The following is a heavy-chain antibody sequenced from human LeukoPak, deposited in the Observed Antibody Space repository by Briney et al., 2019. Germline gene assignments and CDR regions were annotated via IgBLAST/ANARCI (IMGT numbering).Heavy chain of an antibody. CDR2: IYTSGGT. CDR3: ASQPAGSWFDP. Sequence: SGTLSLTCTVSGGSIGSYYWSWVRQPPGKGLEWIGYIYTSGGTNYNPSLKSRVTISVDTSKNQFSLKLSSVTAADTAVYYCASQPAGSWFDPWGQGTLVTVSS. J-gene: IGHJ5*02. V-gene: IGHV4-4*09. D-gene: IGHD1-14*01. CDR1: GGSIGSYY.